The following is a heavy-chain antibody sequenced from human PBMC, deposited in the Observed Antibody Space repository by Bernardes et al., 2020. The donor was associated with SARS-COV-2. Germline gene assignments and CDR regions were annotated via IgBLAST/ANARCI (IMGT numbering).Heavy chain of an antibody. CDR3: AKANVVPGAGYYFDY. D-gene: IGHD3-16*01. J-gene: IGHJ4*02. CDR1: GFTFCTHA. Sequence: GGALRPLRSAPGFTFCTHALSLGRPAPGEGLEWVSIISGTGGSTYHAESVKGRFTISRDNSKNTIFLQMNSLRAEDTAIYYCAKANVVPGAGYYFDYWGQGTLVTVSS. CDR2: ISGTGGST. V-gene: IGHV3-23*01.